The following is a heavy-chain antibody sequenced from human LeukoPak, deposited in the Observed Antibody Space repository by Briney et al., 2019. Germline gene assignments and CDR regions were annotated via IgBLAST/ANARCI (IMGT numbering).Heavy chain of an antibody. CDR2: IIPIFGTA. CDR3: ARGHSTYYDSSGYYGEWDY. V-gene: IGHV1-69*13. D-gene: IGHD3-22*01. J-gene: IGHJ4*02. CDR1: GGTFSSYA. Sequence: GASVKVSCKASGGTFSSYAISWVRQAPGQGLEWMGGIIPIFGTANYAQKFQGRVTITADESTSTAYMELSSLRSEDTAVYYCARGHSTYYDSSGYYGEWDYWGQGTLVTVSS.